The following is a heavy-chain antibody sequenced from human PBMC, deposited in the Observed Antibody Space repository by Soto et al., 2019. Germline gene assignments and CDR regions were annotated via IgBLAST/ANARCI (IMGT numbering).Heavy chain of an antibody. Sequence: QVQLVESGGGLVKPGGSLRLCCAVSGFVFSDNYMSWIRQAPGKGLEWVSYISKSGGTTYYADSVKGRFTISRDNAKNSLYLQMISLRAEDTAVYYCATCGDSYVYNGMDVWGKGTTVTFSS. D-gene: IGHD2-21*02. CDR1: GFVFSDNY. V-gene: IGHV3-11*01. CDR3: ATCGDSYVYNGMDV. J-gene: IGHJ6*04. CDR2: ISKSGGTT.